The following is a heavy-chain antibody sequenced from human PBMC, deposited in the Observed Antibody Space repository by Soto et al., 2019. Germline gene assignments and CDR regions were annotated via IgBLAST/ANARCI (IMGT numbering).Heavy chain of an antibody. Sequence: VQLVQSGAEVKKPGESLKMSCKVSGYTFSTYWIAWVRQMPGKGLEWMGIIYPGDSETRYNPSFQGQVTISADESVSTAYLQWTSLKASDTGIYYCARAREGGYGGYDAPLDYWGQGTPVIVSS. CDR2: IYPGDSET. CDR3: ARAREGGYGGYDAPLDY. V-gene: IGHV5-51*01. J-gene: IGHJ4*02. D-gene: IGHD5-12*01. CDR1: GYTFSTYW.